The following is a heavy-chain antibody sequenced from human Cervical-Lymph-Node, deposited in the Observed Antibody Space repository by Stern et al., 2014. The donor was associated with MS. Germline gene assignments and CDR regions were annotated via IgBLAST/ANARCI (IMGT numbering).Heavy chain of an antibody. J-gene: IGHJ4*02. CDR3: ARGSTVVTDYFDY. Sequence: QLVESGAEVKKPGSSVKVSCKASGGTFSSYVISWVRQAPGQGLEWMGGIIPIFGPANYAQKFQGTFTIIAHRPTRTAHTVVRSLRSEDTAVYYCARGSTVVTDYFDYWGQGTLVTVSS. CDR2: IIPIFGPA. CDR1: GGTFSSYV. D-gene: IGHD4-23*01. V-gene: IGHV1-69*06.